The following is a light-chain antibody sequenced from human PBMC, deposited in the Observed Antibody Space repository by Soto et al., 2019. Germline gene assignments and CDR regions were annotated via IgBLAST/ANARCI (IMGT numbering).Light chain of an antibody. J-gene: IGLJ2*01. Sequence: SALTRPASVSGSPGQSITISCTGTSSDVGGYNYVSWYQQHPGKAPKLMIYEVSNRPSGVSNRFSGSKSGNTASLTISGLQAEDEADYYCTSYTSSGTRLFGGGTKLTVL. CDR2: EVS. CDR3: TSYTSSGTRL. V-gene: IGLV2-14*01. CDR1: SSDVGGYNY.